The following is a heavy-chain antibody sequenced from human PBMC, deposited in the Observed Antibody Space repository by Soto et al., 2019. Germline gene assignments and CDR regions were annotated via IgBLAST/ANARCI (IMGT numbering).Heavy chain of an antibody. CDR3: GVQYDY. CDR2: ISGRTGST. D-gene: IGHD1-1*01. V-gene: IGHV3-23*01. CDR1: GFTFSSYA. J-gene: IGHJ4*02. Sequence: EVQVLESGGGLVQPGGSLRLSRAASGFTFSSYAMSWVRQAPGKGLEWVSAISGRTGSTSYADSVKGRFTISRDNSRNTLYLQMNSLRAEDTAVYYCGVQYDYWGQGTLVTVSS.